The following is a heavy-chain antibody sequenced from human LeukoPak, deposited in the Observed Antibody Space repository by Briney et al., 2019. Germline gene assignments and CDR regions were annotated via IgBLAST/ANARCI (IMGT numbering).Heavy chain of an antibody. D-gene: IGHD3-3*01. V-gene: IGHV3-21*03. Sequence: GGSLRLSCAASGFTFSSYSMNWVRQAPGKGLEWVSSISSSSSYIYYADSVKGRFTISRDNAKNSLYLQMNSLRAEDTAVYYCARDTAVLRFLEWLFDYWGQGTLVTVSS. CDR3: ARDTAVLRFLEWLFDY. CDR2: ISSSSSYI. J-gene: IGHJ4*02. CDR1: GFTFSSYS.